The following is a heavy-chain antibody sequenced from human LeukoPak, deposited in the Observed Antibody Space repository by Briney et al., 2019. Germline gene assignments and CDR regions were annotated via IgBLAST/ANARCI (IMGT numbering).Heavy chain of an antibody. CDR1: GFTFSSYA. V-gene: IGHV3-30-3*01. J-gene: IGHJ6*02. CDR3: ARDFHQVDYYYYGMDV. CDR2: ISYDGSNK. Sequence: GRSLRLSCAASGFTFSSYAMHWVRQAPGKGLEWVAVISYDGSNKYYADSVKGRFTISRDNSKNTLYLQMNSLRAEDTAVYYCARDFHQVDYYYYGMDVWGQGTTVTVSS.